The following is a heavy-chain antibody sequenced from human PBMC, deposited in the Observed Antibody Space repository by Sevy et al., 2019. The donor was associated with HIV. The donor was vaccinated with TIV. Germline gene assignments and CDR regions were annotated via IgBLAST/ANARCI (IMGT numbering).Heavy chain of an antibody. CDR1: TFSVTDNY. D-gene: IGHD3-22*01. V-gene: IGHV3-66*01. CDR3: ARDRYYDASAYYYYYYGLDV. Sequence: EGSLRLSCAASTFSVTDNYMSWVHQAPGKALEWVSTIDSGGSTFYADSVKGRFTISRDNSKNTLYLQMNSLRAEDTPVYYCARDRYYDASAYYYYYYGLDVWGQGTTVTVSS. CDR2: IDSGGST. J-gene: IGHJ6*02.